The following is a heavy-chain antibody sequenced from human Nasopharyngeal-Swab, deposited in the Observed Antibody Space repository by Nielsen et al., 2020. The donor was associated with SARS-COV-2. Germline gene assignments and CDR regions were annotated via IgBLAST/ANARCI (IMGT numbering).Heavy chain of an antibody. CDR3: ARHLPLRFLEWLFPDYFDY. CDR2: ISSSSSYI. V-gene: IGHV3-21*01. Sequence: GESLKISCAASGFTFSSYSMNWGRQAPGKGLEWDSSISSSSSYIYYADSVKGRFTISRDNAKNSLYLQMNSLRAEDTAVYYCARHLPLRFLEWLFPDYFDYWGQGTLVTVSS. CDR1: GFTFSSYS. J-gene: IGHJ4*02. D-gene: IGHD3-3*01.